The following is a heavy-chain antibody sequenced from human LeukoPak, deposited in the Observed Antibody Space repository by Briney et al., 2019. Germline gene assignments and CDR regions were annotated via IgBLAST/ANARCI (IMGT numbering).Heavy chain of an antibody. CDR2: IYYSGST. D-gene: IGHD6-13*01. J-gene: IGHJ5*02. Sequence: SETLSLTCTVSGGSISSGGYSWSWIRQHPGKGLEWIGYIYYSGSTYYNPSLESRVTMSIDTSKNQFSLKLNSVTAADSAMYYCAKGRASAGAQWFDPWGQGTLVAVSS. CDR3: AKGRASAGAQWFDP. CDR1: GGSISSGGYS. V-gene: IGHV4-31*03.